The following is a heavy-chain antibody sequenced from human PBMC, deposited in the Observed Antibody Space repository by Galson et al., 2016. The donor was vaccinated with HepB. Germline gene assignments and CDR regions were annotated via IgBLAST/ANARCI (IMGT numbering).Heavy chain of an antibody. D-gene: IGHD6-19*01. Sequence: SVKVSCKASGGTFSNYAISWVRQAPGQGLEWMGGIIPMFGAANYAQKFQGRVTITADKSTSTAYMDLSSLRSEDTAVYYCAPRAAQWLVRQGFPWGQGTLVTVSS. CDR3: APRAAQWLVRQGFP. V-gene: IGHV1-69*06. CDR1: GGTFSNYA. CDR2: IIPMFGAA. J-gene: IGHJ5*02.